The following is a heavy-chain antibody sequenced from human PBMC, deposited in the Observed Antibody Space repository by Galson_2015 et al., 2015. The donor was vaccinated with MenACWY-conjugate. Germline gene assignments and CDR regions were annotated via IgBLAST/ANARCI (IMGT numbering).Heavy chain of an antibody. D-gene: IGHD1-26*01. CDR2: MYHNEPP. CDR3: ASGGTYPRRFLNWFDP. CDR1: GGSITTYY. Sequence: ETLSLTCTVSGGSITTYYWSWIRQPPGTGLEWIGYMYHNEPPRYNPSLKSRVTISVDRSNSQFSLKLSSVTAADTAVYYCASGGTYPRRFLNWFDPWGQGTLVTVSS. V-gene: IGHV4-59*01. J-gene: IGHJ5*02.